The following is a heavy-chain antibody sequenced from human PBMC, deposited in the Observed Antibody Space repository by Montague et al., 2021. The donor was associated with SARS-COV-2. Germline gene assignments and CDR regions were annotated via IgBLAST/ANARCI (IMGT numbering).Heavy chain of an antibody. D-gene: IGHD6-13*01. CDR2: INYSGTT. V-gene: IGHV4-39*01. Sequence: SETLSLTCSVSGGSITDRTYYWGCIRQSPGKGLEWIGAINYSGTTYYNPSLKSRVTISLDTAKNQFSQKMTSVTAADTAVYYCARHWGIAAAGNWGQGTLVTVSS. J-gene: IGHJ4*02. CDR1: GGSITDRTYY. CDR3: ARHWGIAAAGN.